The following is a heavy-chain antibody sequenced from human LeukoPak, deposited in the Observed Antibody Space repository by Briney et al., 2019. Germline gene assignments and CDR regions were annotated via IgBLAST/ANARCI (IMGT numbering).Heavy chain of an antibody. CDR1: GGSISSHY. CDR2: IYYSGST. V-gene: IGHV4-59*11. J-gene: IGHJ6*03. D-gene: IGHD4-11*01. Sequence: SETLSLTCTVSGGSISSHYWSWIRQPPGKGLEWIGYIYYSGSTNYNPSLKSRVTISVDTSKNQFSLKLSSVTAADTAVYYCAGELSVTTDSYYYYYYMDVWGKGTTVTVSS. CDR3: AGELSVTTDSYYYYYYMDV.